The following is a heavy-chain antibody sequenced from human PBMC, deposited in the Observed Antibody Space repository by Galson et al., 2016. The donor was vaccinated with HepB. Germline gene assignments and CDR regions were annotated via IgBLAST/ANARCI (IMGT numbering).Heavy chain of an antibody. CDR1: GFTFSDYS. D-gene: IGHD1-26*01. CDR2: ISRSGDST. Sequence: SLRLSCAASGFTFSDYSMNWVRQAPGKGLEVVSSISRSGDSTDYADSVRGRFTISRDNFKNTLSLQMNSLTADDTAIYYCVQGSTAPAVWGKGTTVTVSS. V-gene: IGHV3-23*01. J-gene: IGHJ6*04. CDR3: VQGSTAPAV.